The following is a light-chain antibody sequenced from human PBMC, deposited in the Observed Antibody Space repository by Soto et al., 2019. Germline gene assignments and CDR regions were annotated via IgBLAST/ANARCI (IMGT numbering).Light chain of an antibody. CDR2: DAS. J-gene: IGKJ1*01. CDR1: QSVSRY. V-gene: IGKV3-11*01. Sequence: EIALTQSPATLSLSPGERATLSCRASQSVSRYLAWYQHKPGQAPRLLIYDASNRATGIPARFSGSGSGTGFTLTISSLEPEDFATYYCQQYNSYPWTFGQGTKVDIK. CDR3: QQYNSYPWT.